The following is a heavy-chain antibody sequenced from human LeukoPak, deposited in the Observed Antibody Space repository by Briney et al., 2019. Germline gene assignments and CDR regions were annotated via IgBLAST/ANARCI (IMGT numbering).Heavy chain of an antibody. Sequence: GGSLRLSCAASGFRFSTFAVHWVRQAPGKGLEWVAVISYDGTNKYYADSVKGRFTISRDNSKNTLFLQMNSLRVEDTAVYYCARGGAYTAGGYWGQGTLVTVSS. CDR2: ISYDGTNK. J-gene: IGHJ4*02. D-gene: IGHD5-18*01. CDR3: ARGGAYTAGGY. V-gene: IGHV3-30-3*01. CDR1: GFRFSTFA.